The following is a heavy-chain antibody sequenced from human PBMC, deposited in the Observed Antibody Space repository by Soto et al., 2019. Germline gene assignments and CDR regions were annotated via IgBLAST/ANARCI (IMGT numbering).Heavy chain of an antibody. CDR3: ARDRYCSSTSCYFNWFDP. Sequence: PSETLSLTCTVSGGSIFSHYWSWIRQPPGKGLEWIGYIYYSGSTNYNPSIKSRVTISVDTSKNQFSLKLSSVTAADTAVYYCARDRYCSSTSCYFNWFDPWGQGTLVTVSS. D-gene: IGHD2-2*01. J-gene: IGHJ5*02. CDR2: IYYSGST. V-gene: IGHV4-59*11. CDR1: GGSIFSHY.